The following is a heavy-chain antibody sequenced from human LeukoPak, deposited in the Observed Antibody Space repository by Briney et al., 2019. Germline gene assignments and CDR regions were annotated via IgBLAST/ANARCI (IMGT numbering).Heavy chain of an antibody. CDR1: GGSISSGSYY. Sequence: SETLSLTCTVSGGSISSGSYYWSWIRQPAGKGLEWIGRIYTSGSTNYNPSLKSRVTISVDTSKNQFSLKLSSVTAADTAVYYCARQSDVAVGYCSGGSCYSDYYYGMDVWGQGTTVTVSS. CDR3: ARQSDVAVGYCSGGSCYSDYYYGMDV. D-gene: IGHD2-15*01. CDR2: IYTSGST. J-gene: IGHJ6*02. V-gene: IGHV4-61*02.